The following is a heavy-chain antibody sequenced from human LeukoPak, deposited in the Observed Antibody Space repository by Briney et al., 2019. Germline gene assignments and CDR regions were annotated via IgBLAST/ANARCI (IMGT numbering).Heavy chain of an antibody. CDR1: GGSISNYY. Sequence: KPSETLSLTCTVSGGSISNYYWSWIRQPPGKGLEWIAYIYYSGRTNYNPSLKSRVTISVDTSENQFSLKLSSVTAADTAVYYCARIPEIHSWPFDYWGQGTLVTVSS. D-gene: IGHD6-13*01. V-gene: IGHV4-59*08. CDR3: ARIPEIHSWPFDY. CDR2: IYYSGRT. J-gene: IGHJ4*02.